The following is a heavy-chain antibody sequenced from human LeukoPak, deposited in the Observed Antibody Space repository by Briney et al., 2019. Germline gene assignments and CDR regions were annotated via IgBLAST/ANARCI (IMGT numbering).Heavy chain of an antibody. V-gene: IGHV3-33*05. J-gene: IGHJ4*02. CDR2: FSYDGSNQ. Sequence: PGRSLRLSCAASGFMFSSYGMHWDRQAPGKGLEWVAVFSYDGSNQYYADSVKGRFTVSRDKSGNTLYLQMNSLRAEDTAVYYCARISGSYYSTVDCCGQGPLVTVSS. CDR3: ARISGSYYSTVDC. D-gene: IGHD3-10*01. CDR1: GFMFSSYG.